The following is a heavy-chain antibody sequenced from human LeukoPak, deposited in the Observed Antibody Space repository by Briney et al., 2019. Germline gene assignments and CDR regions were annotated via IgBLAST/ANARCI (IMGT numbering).Heavy chain of an antibody. J-gene: IGHJ3*02. CDR3: AREGRWPRAFDI. CDR2: ISYDGSNK. D-gene: IGHD5-12*01. V-gene: IGHV3-30-3*01. CDR1: GFTFSSYA. Sequence: PGRSLRLCCAASGFTFSSYAMHWVRQAPGKGLEWVAVISYDGSNKYYADSVKGRFTISRDNSKNTLYLRMNSLRAEDTAVYYCAREGRWPRAFDIWGQGTMVTVSS.